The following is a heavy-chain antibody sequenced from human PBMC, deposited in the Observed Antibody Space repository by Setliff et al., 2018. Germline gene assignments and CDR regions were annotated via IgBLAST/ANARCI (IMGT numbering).Heavy chain of an antibody. CDR2: IYHSGST. CDR1: GYSISSGYY. V-gene: IGHV4-38-2*01. CDR3: ARQEDDSSGYYSTD. J-gene: IGHJ4*02. Sequence: SETLSLTCAVSGYSISSGYYWGWIRQPPGKGLEWIGNIYHSGSTYYNPSLKSRVTISVDTSKNQFSLKLSSVTAADTAVYYCARQEDDSSGYYSTDWGQGTLVTVSS. D-gene: IGHD3-22*01.